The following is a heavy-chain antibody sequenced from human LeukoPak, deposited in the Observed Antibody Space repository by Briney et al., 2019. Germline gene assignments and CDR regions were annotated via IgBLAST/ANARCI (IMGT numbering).Heavy chain of an antibody. CDR1: GGSISSYY. J-gene: IGHJ4*02. D-gene: IGHD5-18*01. CDR2: IYYSGST. Sequence: SETLSLTCTVSGGSISSYYWSWIRQPPGKGLEWIGYIYYSGSTNYNPSLKSRVTISVDTSKNQFSLKLSSVTAADTAVYYCARDGYSYGLDYWGQGTLVTVSS. CDR3: ARDGYSYGLDY. V-gene: IGHV4-59*01.